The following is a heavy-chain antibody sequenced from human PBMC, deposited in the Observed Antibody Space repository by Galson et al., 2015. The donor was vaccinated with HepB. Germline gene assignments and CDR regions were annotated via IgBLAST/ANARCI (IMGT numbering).Heavy chain of an antibody. J-gene: IGHJ6*02. V-gene: IGHV3-30*03. CDR3: ARDAQINYSGSYLGYYGMDV. D-gene: IGHD1-26*01. CDR1: GFTFSTYG. CDR2: ISYDGSNE. Sequence: SLRLSCAASGFTFSTYGTHWVRQAPGKGLEWVTVISYDGSNEDYADSVKGRFTISRDNSKNTLYLQMNSLRAEDTAVYYCARDAQINYSGSYLGYYGMDVWGQGTTVTVSS.